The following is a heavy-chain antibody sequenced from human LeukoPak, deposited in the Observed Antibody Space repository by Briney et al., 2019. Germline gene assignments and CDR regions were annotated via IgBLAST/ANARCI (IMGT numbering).Heavy chain of an antibody. D-gene: IGHD3-22*01. CDR3: ARDPGVALGAYYYDSSGYPIYYFDY. CDR1: GFTFSSYA. Sequence: PGGSLRLSCAASGFTFSSYAMHWVRQAPGKGLEWVAVISYDGSNKYYADSVKGRFTISRDNSKNTLYLQMNSLRAEDTAVYYCARDPGVALGAYYYDSSGYPIYYFDYWGQGTLVTVCS. J-gene: IGHJ4*02. V-gene: IGHV3-30-3*01. CDR2: ISYDGSNK.